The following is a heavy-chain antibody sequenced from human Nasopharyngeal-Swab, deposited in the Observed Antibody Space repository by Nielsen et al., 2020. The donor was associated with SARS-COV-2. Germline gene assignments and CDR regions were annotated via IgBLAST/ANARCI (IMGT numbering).Heavy chain of an antibody. CDR1: GFTFSTYA. Sequence: GGSLRLSCVASGFTFSTYAMGWVRQAPGKGLEWVSAISGSGGYTFYADSVKGRFTISRDNSKNTLYLQMNSLRAEDTAVYYCAKERTIFGVVIPSYDYWGQGTLVTVSS. CDR2: ISGSGGYT. CDR3: AKERTIFGVVIPSYDY. J-gene: IGHJ4*02. V-gene: IGHV3-23*01. D-gene: IGHD3-3*01.